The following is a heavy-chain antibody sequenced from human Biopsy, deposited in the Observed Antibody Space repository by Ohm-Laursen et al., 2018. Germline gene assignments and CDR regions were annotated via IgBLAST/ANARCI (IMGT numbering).Heavy chain of an antibody. V-gene: IGHV4-39*01. D-gene: IGHD3-22*01. CDR3: ARDYDTSGYYYAS. CDR2: IFYRGST. J-gene: IGHJ5*02. Sequence: GWFRQPPGKGLEWIGSIFYRGSTHYKPSLKSRVNISVDTSKNQFSLKLNSVTAADTAVYYCARDYDTSGYYYASWGQGTLVTVSS.